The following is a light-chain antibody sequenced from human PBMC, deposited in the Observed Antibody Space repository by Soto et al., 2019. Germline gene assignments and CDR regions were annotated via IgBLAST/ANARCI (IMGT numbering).Light chain of an antibody. CDR1: QSVSSN. CDR3: KEGTYWPA. Sequence: VLTQSPATLSLSPGESATLSCRASQSVSSNLAWYQQKPGQAPRLLIYGASTRATGIQARFSGSGSGAEFTLTIRSLEPEDFAVYYCKEGTYWPACGGGTKVDIK. V-gene: IGKV3-11*01. J-gene: IGKJ4*01. CDR2: GAS.